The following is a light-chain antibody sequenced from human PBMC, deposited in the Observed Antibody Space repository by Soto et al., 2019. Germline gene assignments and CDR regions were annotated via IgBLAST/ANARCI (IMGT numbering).Light chain of an antibody. Sequence: EIVMTQSPVTLSVSPGEVATVSCRASQSVRSNLAWYQQKPDQAPRLLIYGASTRATGVPARFSGSGSGTEFTLTISSLQSEDFALYYCQQYNNWPLTFGGGTKVDIK. CDR2: GAS. V-gene: IGKV3-15*01. CDR1: QSVRSN. J-gene: IGKJ4*01. CDR3: QQYNNWPLT.